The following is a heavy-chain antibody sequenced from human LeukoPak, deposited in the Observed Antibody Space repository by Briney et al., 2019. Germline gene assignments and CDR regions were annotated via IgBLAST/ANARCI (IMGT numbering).Heavy chain of an antibody. J-gene: IGHJ4*02. CDR2: IYYSGST. V-gene: IGHV4-59*01. D-gene: IGHD1-1*01. CDR3: ASLQVQLGIIGSLDY. Sequence: SETLSLTCTVSGGSISSYYWSWIRQPPGKGLEWIGYIYYSGSTNYNPSLKSRVTISVDTSKNQFSLKLSSVTAADTAVYYCASLQVQLGIIGSLDYWGQGTLVTVSS. CDR1: GGSISSYY.